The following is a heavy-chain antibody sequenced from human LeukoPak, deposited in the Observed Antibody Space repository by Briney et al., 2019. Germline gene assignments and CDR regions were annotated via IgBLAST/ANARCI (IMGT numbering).Heavy chain of an antibody. CDR3: AKDRTKYQPSLSWDY. V-gene: IGHV3-30*19. J-gene: IGHJ4*02. CDR1: GFTFSSYG. D-gene: IGHD2-2*01. CDR2: ISYDGSNK. Sequence: PGGSLRLSCAASGFTFSSYGMHWVRQAPGKGLEWVAVISYDGSNKYYADSVKGRFTISRDNSKNTLYLQMNSLRAEDTAVYYCAKDRTKYQPSLSWDYWGQGTLVTVSS.